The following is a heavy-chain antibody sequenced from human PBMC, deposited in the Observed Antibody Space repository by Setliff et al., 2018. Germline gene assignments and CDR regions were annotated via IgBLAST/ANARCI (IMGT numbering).Heavy chain of an antibody. CDR1: GGSVKSHY. V-gene: IGHV4-59*02. J-gene: IGHJ3*02. CDR2: VFYSGDT. Sequence: SETLSLTCTVSGGSVKSHYWSWIRQTPEKGLEWIGFVFYSGDTRYNPSLKSRVTMSVDTSMNQFSLNLNSVTAADTAVYYCAREPMDSAMVTTGAFDIWGRGTMVTVSS. CDR3: AREPMDSAMVTTGAFDI. D-gene: IGHD5-18*01.